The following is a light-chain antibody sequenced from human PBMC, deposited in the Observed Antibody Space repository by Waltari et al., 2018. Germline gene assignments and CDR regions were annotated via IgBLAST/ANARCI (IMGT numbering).Light chain of an antibody. CDR3: QQGYDIPYS. V-gene: IGKV1-39*01. J-gene: IGKJ2*03. CDR2: KAS. Sequence: DIQMTQPPSYLSASVGARVTITCRSSEKINNYLKWYQKKPGKAPKLLIYKASTLQSGVPSRFSGSGSGTDYTFTISSLQSEDVATYYCQQGYDIPYSFGQGTKVEI. CDR1: EKINNY.